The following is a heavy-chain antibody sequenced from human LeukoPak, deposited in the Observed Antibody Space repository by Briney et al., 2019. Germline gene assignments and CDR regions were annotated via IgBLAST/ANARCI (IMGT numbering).Heavy chain of an antibody. Sequence: GGSLRLSCAASGFTFSNGMHWVRQAPGKGLEWVAFIRYDGNSEFYVDSVKGRFTISRDNSKNTLYLQMNSLRAEDTAVYYCAKGGDGYNYGSYFDYRGQGTLVTVSS. D-gene: IGHD5-24*01. J-gene: IGHJ4*02. CDR1: GFTFSNG. V-gene: IGHV3-30*02. CDR2: IRYDGNSE. CDR3: AKGGDGYNYGSYFDY.